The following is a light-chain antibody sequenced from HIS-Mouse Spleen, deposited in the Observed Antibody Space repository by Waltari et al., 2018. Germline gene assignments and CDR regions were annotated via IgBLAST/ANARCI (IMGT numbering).Light chain of an antibody. J-gene: IGLJ2*01. CDR1: SLRSYY. CDR2: GKN. Sequence: SSELTQDPAVSVALGQTVRITCQGDSLRSYYASWYQQTPGQAPVLVIYGKNNRPSRSPDRVSGSSSGNTASLTITGAQAEDEADYYCNSRDSSGNPVVFGGGTKLTVL. V-gene: IGLV3-19*01. CDR3: NSRDSSGNPVV.